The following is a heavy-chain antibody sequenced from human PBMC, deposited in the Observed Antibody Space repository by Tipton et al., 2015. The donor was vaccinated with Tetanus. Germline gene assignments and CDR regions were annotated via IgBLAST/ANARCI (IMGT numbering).Heavy chain of an antibody. J-gene: IGHJ5*02. V-gene: IGHV1-46*01. CDR2: INPSGGST. CDR1: GYTFTSYY. CDR3: ARVFIAVAGHNWFDP. D-gene: IGHD6-19*01. Sequence: QVQLVQSGAEVKKPGASVKVSCKASGYTFTSYYMHWVRQAPGQGLEWMGIINPSGGSTSYAQKFQGGVTMTRDTSTSTVYMELSSLRSEDTAVYYCARVFIAVAGHNWFDPWGQGTLVTVSS.